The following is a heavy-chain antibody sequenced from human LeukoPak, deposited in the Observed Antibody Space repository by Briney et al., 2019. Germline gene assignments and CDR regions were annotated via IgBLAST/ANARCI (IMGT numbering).Heavy chain of an antibody. V-gene: IGHV4-39*01. CDR1: GGSISSSNYY. D-gene: IGHD6-13*01. CDR3: ARSVLAAGPFDF. Sequence: PSETLSLTCTVSGGSISSSNYYWGWIRQPPGKGLEWIGNFYDSGSTYYNPSLKSRVTISVDRSKNQLSLKLNSVTAADTAVYYCARSVLAAGPFDFWGQGTLVTVSS. CDR2: FYDSGST. J-gene: IGHJ4*02.